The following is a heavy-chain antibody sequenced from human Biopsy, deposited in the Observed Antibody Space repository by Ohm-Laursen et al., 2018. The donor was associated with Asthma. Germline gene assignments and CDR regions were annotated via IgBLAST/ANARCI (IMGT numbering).Heavy chain of an antibody. V-gene: IGHV4-39*01. CDR2: ISYTGSA. Sequence: SETLSLTCLVSGDAMSTSGSYWGWIRQSPGKGLEWMGSISYTGSAYHNPSLKSRVTISVDTSKNHFSLKLSSVTAADTAVYYCARHWDWGSFFDYWGQGTPVTVSS. CDR3: ARHWDWGSFFDY. J-gene: IGHJ4*02. D-gene: IGHD7-27*01. CDR1: GDAMSTSGSY.